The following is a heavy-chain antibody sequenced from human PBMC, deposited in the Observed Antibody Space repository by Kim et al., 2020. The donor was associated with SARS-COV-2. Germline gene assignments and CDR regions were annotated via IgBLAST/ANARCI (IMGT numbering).Heavy chain of an antibody. CDR2: T. CDR3: ARALDGYTLCY. D-gene: IGHD5-12*01. Sequence: TYYADSVKGRFTISRDNSKNTLYLQMNSLRAEDTAVYYCARALDGYTLCYWGQGTLVTVSS. J-gene: IGHJ4*02. V-gene: IGHV3-66*01.